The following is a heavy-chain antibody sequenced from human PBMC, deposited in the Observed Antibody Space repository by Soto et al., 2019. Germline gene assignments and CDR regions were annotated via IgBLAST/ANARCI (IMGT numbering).Heavy chain of an antibody. CDR1: GFTFSSYW. D-gene: IGHD6-19*01. CDR3: ARVIAVAEVVDY. Sequence: EVQLVESGGGLVQPGGSLRLSCAASGFTFSSYWMHWVRQAPWKGLVWVSRINSDGSSTSYADSVKGRFTISRDNAKNTLYLQMNSLRAEDTAVYYCARVIAVAEVVDYWGQGTLVTVSS. CDR2: INSDGSST. V-gene: IGHV3-74*01. J-gene: IGHJ4*02.